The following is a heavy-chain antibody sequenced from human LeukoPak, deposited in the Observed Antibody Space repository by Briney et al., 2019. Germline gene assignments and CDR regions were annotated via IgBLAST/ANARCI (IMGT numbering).Heavy chain of an antibody. CDR1: GGSISSNTYY. V-gene: IGHV4-39*01. Sequence: PSETLSLTCTVSGGSISSNTYYWGWIRQPPGKGLEWIGNIYYTGSTYYNASLQSRVTISIDMSKNQFSLRLSSVTAADTAMYYCVKSGGYGLIDYWGQGTPVTVSS. CDR3: VKSGGYGLIDY. CDR2: IYYTGST. D-gene: IGHD6-19*01. J-gene: IGHJ4*02.